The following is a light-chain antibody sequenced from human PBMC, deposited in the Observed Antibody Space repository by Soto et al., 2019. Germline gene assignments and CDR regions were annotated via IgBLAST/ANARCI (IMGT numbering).Light chain of an antibody. V-gene: IGKV3-20*01. Sequence: EIVLTQSPGTLSLSPGERATLSCRASQRVSSDYLAWYQQKPGQAPRLLIYGASSRATGIPDRFSGSGSGTDFTLTVSRLEPEDFAVYYCLQYAISPRTFGRGTTVEIK. CDR3: LQYAISPRT. CDR2: GAS. J-gene: IGKJ1*01. CDR1: QRVSSDY.